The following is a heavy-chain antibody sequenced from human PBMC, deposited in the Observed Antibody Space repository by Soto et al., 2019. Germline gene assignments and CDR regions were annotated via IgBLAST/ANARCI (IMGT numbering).Heavy chain of an antibody. Sequence: ASETLSLTCAVSGGSFTSNNWWTWVRQPPGQGLEGIGEIYRAGSTNYNPSPKRRVTISPDKSVNQFSLTVPSLTAAATAVYYCATRDPGTSVDCWGQGTLVTVSS. J-gene: IGHJ4*02. CDR1: GGSFTSNNW. V-gene: IGHV4-4*02. CDR2: IYRAGST. D-gene: IGHD1-7*01. CDR3: ATRDPGTSVDC.